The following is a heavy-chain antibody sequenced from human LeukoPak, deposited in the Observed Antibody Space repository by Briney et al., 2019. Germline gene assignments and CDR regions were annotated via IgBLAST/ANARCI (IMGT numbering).Heavy chain of an antibody. CDR1: GFTFTNYA. CDR2: TVGSRPDT. Sequence: PGGSLRLSCAASGFTFTNYAMSWVRQTPGKGLEWVAATVGSRPDTYHADSVKGRFTVSRDNSKNTLYLQMNSLRAEDTAVYYCAKDYGGNSYFDYWGQGTLVTVSS. V-gene: IGHV3-23*01. CDR3: AKDYGGNSYFDY. D-gene: IGHD4-23*01. J-gene: IGHJ4*02.